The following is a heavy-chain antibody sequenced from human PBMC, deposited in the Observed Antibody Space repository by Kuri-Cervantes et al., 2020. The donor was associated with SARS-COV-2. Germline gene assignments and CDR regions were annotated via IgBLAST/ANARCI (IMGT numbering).Heavy chain of an antibody. V-gene: IGHV4-4*07. D-gene: IGHD1-26*01. CDR3: ARDGWSGSNGAFDI. CDR2: IYTSGST. Sequence: ESLKISCTVSGGSISSYYWSWIRQPAGKGLEWIGRIYTSGSTNYNLSLKSRVTMSVDTSKNQFSLKLSSVTAADTAVYYCARDGWSGSNGAFDIWGQGTMVT. CDR1: GGSISSYY. J-gene: IGHJ3*02.